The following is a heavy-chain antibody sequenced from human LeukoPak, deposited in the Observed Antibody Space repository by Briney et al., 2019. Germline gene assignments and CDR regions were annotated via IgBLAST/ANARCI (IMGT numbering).Heavy chain of an antibody. D-gene: IGHD3-3*01. V-gene: IGHV3-7*01. CDR2: IKQDRSEK. CDR1: GFTFTNYW. CDR3: ARLREIPVFGVVTKSTSYFDY. Sequence: GGSLRLSCAASGFTFTNYWMSWVRQAPGKGLELVANIKQDRSEKYYVDSVKGRFTISRDNAKNSLYLQMNSLRAEDTAVYYCARLREIPVFGVVTKSTSYFDYWGQGTLVTVFS. J-gene: IGHJ4*02.